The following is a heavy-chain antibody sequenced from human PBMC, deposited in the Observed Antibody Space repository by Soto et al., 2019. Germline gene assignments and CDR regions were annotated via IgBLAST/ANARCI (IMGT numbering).Heavy chain of an antibody. Sequence: PSETLSLTCTVSGGSISSGDYYWSWIRQPPGKGLEWIGYIYYSGSTYYNPSLKSRVTISVDTSKNQFSLKLSSVTAADTAVYYCANYRVGSYSNRENWFDPWGQGTLVTVSS. CDR1: GGSISSGDYY. CDR3: ANYRVGSYSNRENWFDP. CDR2: IYYSGST. V-gene: IGHV4-30-4*01. J-gene: IGHJ5*02. D-gene: IGHD3-10*01.